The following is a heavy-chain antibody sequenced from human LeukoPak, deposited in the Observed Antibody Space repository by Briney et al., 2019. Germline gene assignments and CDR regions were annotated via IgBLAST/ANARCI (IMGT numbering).Heavy chain of an antibody. J-gene: IGHJ4*02. CDR3: ARRGRDGGKALHYFDY. Sequence: PSETLSLTCTVSGGSISSYYWSWVRQAPGKGLDWVSSITGDGGSTYYADSVKCRFTISRDNSKNTLYLQMNSLRADDTAVYYCARRGRDGGKALHYFDYWGQGTLATVSS. CDR1: GGSISSYY. V-gene: IGHV3-23*01. CDR2: ITGDGGST. D-gene: IGHD2-21*01.